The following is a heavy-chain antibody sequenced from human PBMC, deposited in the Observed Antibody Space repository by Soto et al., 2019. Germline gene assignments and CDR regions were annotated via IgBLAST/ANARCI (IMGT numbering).Heavy chain of an antibody. V-gene: IGHV4-39*02. J-gene: IGHJ6*02. CDR1: GGSISSSTYY. Sequence: SETLSLTCTVSGGSISSSTYYWGWMRQPPGKGLEWIASFFYGGKNYYNPSLKSRVTISVDTSKNQFSLKLTSVTAADTAVYYCARDLWGYCGTDRYPLDVWGQGTTVTVSS. CDR2: FFYGGKN. CDR3: ARDLWGYCGTDRYPLDV. D-gene: IGHD2-21*02.